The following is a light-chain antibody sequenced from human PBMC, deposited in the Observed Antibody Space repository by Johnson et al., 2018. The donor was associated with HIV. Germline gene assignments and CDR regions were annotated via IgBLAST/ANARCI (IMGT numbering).Light chain of an antibody. CDR3: GTWDSSLSVYV. CDR1: SSNIGNNY. Sequence: VLTQPPSVSAAPGQKVTISCSGSSSNIGNNYVSWYQQLPGTAPKLLIYENNKRPSVIPDRFSGSKSGTSATLGITGLQTGDEADYYCGTWDSSLSVYVFGTGTKVTVL. J-gene: IGLJ1*01. CDR2: ENN. V-gene: IGLV1-51*02.